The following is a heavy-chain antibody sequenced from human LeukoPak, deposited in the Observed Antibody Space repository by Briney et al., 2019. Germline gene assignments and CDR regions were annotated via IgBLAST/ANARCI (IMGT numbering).Heavy chain of an antibody. J-gene: IGHJ5*02. D-gene: IGHD3-10*01. CDR3: ARVLPPVRARSFISMIRGATTGPYIWFDP. Sequence: SETLSLTCTVYVGSFSDYYWSWIRQPPGKGLECIGEINHSEDTNYNPSLKSRVTISVATSKTQSSLIRTSVTAADTAVYFCARVLPPVRARSFISMIRGATTGPYIWFDPWGQGTLVTVSS. CDR2: INHSEDT. CDR1: VGSFSDYY. V-gene: IGHV4-34*01.